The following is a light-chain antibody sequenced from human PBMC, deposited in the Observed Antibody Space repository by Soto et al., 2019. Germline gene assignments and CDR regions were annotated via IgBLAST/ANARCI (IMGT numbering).Light chain of an antibody. CDR2: GAS. Sequence: DIQMTQSPSSLSASVGDRVTITCRASQIISSFLNWYQQEPGKAPKLLIYGASSLQSEVPSRFSGGGSGTDFTLTIGSLQPEDFATYYCQQSYSTPYTFGQGTELEIK. J-gene: IGKJ2*01. CDR3: QQSYSTPYT. CDR1: QIISSF. V-gene: IGKV1-39*01.